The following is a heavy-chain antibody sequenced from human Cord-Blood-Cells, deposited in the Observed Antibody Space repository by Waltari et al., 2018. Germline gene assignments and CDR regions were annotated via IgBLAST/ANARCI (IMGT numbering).Heavy chain of an antibody. J-gene: IGHJ2*01. V-gene: IGHV1-3*01. CDR2: INAGNGNT. CDR3: ARDSSGWYDWYFDL. D-gene: IGHD6-19*01. CDR1: GYPFPSYA. Sequence: QVQLVQSGAEVKKPGASVKVSCTASGYPFPSYAIHWVRPAPGQRLEWMGWINAGNGNTKYSQKFQGRVTITRDTSASTAYMELSSLRSEDTAVYYCARDSSGWYDWYFDLWGRGTLVTVSS.